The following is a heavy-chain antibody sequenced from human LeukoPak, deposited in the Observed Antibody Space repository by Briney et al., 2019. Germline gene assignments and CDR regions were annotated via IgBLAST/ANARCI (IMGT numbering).Heavy chain of an antibody. CDR1: GYTFTSYD. V-gene: IGHV1-8*01. J-gene: IGHJ6*03. CDR3: ARAGSSSVHYYYYMDV. CDR2: MNPNSGNT. D-gene: IGHD6-6*01. Sequence: GASVKVPCKASGYTFTSYDINWVRQATGQGLEWMGWMNPNSGNTGYAQKFQGRVTMTRNTSISTAYMELSSLRSEGTAVYYCARAGSSSVHYYYYMDVWGKGTTVTVSS.